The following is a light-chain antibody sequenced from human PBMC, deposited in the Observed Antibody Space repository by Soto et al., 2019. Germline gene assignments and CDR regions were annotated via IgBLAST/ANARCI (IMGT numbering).Light chain of an antibody. CDR2: GAS. V-gene: IGKV3-11*01. CDR1: QSISTY. CDR3: QQRTSWPLTWT. J-gene: IGKJ1*01. Sequence: EIVLTQSPATLSLSPGERATLSCRASQSISTYLAWYRQTPGQAPGLLIHGASNRATGIPARISGSGSGTDFTLTISSLEPEDFAVYYCQQRTSWPLTWTFGQGTKVEIK.